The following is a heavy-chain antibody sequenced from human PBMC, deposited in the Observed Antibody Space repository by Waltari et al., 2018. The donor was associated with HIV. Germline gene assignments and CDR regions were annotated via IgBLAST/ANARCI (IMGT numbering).Heavy chain of an antibody. Sequence: QLQLQESGPGLVKPSETLSLTCTVSGGSISSSSYYWGWIRQPPGKGLEWIGGIYYSGSTYYNPSLKSRVTISVDTSKNQFSLKLSSVTAADTAVYYCARRGSGWFDAFDIWGQGTMVTVSS. CDR2: IYYSGST. D-gene: IGHD6-19*01. V-gene: IGHV4-39*01. CDR1: GGSISSSSYY. CDR3: ARRGSGWFDAFDI. J-gene: IGHJ3*02.